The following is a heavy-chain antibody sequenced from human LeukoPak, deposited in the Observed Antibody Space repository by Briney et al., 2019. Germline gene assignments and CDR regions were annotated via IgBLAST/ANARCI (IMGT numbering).Heavy chain of an antibody. D-gene: IGHD3-22*01. Sequence: GGSLKISCKGSGYSFTSYWIGWVRQMPGKGLEWMGIIYPGDSDTRYSPSFQGQVTISADKSISTAYLQWSSLKASDTAMYYCARGTRLYYYDSSGNRAFDIWGQGTMVTVSS. J-gene: IGHJ3*02. CDR3: ARGTRLYYYDSSGNRAFDI. CDR2: IYPGDSDT. CDR1: GYSFTSYW. V-gene: IGHV5-51*01.